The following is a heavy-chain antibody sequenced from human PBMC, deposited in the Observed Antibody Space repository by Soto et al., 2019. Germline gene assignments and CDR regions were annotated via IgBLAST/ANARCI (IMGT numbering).Heavy chain of an antibody. Sequence: GGSLRLSCAASGFTFSSYAMSWVRQAPGKGLEWVSAISGSGGSTYYADSVKGRFTISRDNSKNTLYLQMNSLRAEDTAVYYCAKGLQDSSGYYSRGYFDYWGQGTLVTVSS. CDR3: AKGLQDSSGYYSRGYFDY. V-gene: IGHV3-23*01. CDR2: ISGSGGST. J-gene: IGHJ4*02. D-gene: IGHD3-22*01. CDR1: GFTFSSYA.